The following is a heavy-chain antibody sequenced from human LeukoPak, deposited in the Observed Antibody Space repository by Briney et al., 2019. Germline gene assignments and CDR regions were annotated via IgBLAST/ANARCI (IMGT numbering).Heavy chain of an antibody. CDR3: ARVVSSTWDVRVNNYFDS. J-gene: IGHJ4*02. V-gene: IGHV6-1*01. CDR2: TYYRSKRYN. D-gene: IGHD6-13*01. CDR1: GDSISNIDVT. Sequence: SQTLSLTCAISGDSISNIDVTWDWIRQSPSRGLEWLGRTYYRSKRYNDYAVSVKSRIIINPDTSKNQFSLQLSSVTPEDTAVYYCARVVSSTWDVRVNNYFDSWGQGTLVTVSS.